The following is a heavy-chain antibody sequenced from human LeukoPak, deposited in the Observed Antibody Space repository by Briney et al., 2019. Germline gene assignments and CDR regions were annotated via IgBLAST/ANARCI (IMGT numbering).Heavy chain of an antibody. Sequence: GESLKISCKASGYTFTGYYMHWVRQAPGQGLEWMGWINPNSGDTNYAQKFQGRVTMTRDTSISTAYVELSRLRSDDTAVYYCARDIGSAYRNGLYYCFGMDVWGQGTTVTVSS. J-gene: IGHJ6*02. V-gene: IGHV1-2*02. CDR1: GYTFTGYY. D-gene: IGHD5-18*01. CDR3: ARDIGSAYRNGLYYCFGMDV. CDR2: INPNSGDT.